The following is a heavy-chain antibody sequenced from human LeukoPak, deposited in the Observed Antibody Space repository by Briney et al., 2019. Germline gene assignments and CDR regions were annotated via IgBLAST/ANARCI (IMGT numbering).Heavy chain of an antibody. CDR3: ARGVSGSYYLAYFDY. D-gene: IGHD1-26*01. Sequence: ASVKVSCKTSGYTFSAFYMHWVRQAPGQGPEWMGWINPDSGGSEYGQKFQGRVTFTSDTSSTTIYMEVRSLKSDDTAVYYCARGVSGSYYLAYFDYWGQGTLVTVSS. CDR2: INPDSGGS. J-gene: IGHJ4*02. CDR1: GYTFSAFY. V-gene: IGHV1-2*02.